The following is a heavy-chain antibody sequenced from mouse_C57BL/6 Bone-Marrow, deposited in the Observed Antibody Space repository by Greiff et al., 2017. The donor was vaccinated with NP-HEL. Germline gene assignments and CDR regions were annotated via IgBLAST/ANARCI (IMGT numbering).Heavy chain of an antibody. Sequence: EVQLQPSGPVLVKPGASVKMSCKASGYTFTDYYMNWVKQSHGKSLEWIGVINPYNGGTSYNQKFKGKATLTVDKSSSTAYVELNSLTSEDSAVYYCARTAAAQTTSDAMDYWGQGTSVTVSS. CDR1: GYTFTDYY. D-gene: IGHD3-2*02. J-gene: IGHJ4*01. V-gene: IGHV1-19*01. CDR2: INPYNGGT. CDR3: ARTAAAQTTSDAMDY.